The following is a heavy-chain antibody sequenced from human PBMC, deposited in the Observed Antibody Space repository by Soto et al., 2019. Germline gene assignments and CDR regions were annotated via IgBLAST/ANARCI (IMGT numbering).Heavy chain of an antibody. CDR1: GYTFTSYG. Sequence: ASVKVSCKASGYTFTSYGISWVRQAPGQGLEWMGWISAYNGNTNYAQKLQGRVTMTTDTSTSTAYMELRSLRSDDTAVYYCAREDVYYDIVTDYSYYFDYWGQGTLVTVSS. CDR3: AREDVYYDIVTDYSYYFDY. J-gene: IGHJ4*02. CDR2: ISAYNGNT. V-gene: IGHV1-18*01. D-gene: IGHD3-9*01.